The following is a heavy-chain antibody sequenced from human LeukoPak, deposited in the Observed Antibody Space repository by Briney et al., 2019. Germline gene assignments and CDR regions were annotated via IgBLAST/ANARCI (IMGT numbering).Heavy chain of an antibody. V-gene: IGHV4-38-2*01. CDR3: HSESLWFGSPTGGFDY. Sequence: SETLSLTCAVSGYSTSSGYYWGWIRQPPGKGLEWIGSIYHSGSTYYNPSLKSRVTISVDTSKNQFSLKLSSVTAADTAVYYCHSESLWFGSPTGGFDYWGQGTLVTVSS. J-gene: IGHJ4*02. CDR2: IYHSGST. D-gene: IGHD3-10*01. CDR1: GYSTSSGYY.